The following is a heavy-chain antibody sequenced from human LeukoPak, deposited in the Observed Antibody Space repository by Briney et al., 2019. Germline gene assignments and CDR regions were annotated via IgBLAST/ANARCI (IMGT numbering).Heavy chain of an antibody. CDR1: GFTYRRCA. CDR3: AKDLVGLYGMDV. CDR2: FSGSGGST. V-gene: IGHV3-23*01. D-gene: IGHD2-8*02. J-gene: IGHJ6*02. Sequence: GGSLRLPCAPSGFTYRRCAMSCLPRAPGKGLEGVWAFSGSGGSTYYADSVKGRFPISRDNSKNTLYLQMNSLRAEDTAVYYCAKDLVGLYGMDVWGQGTTVTVPS.